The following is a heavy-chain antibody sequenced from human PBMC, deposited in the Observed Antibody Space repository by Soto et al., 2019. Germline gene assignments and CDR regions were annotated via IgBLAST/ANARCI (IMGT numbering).Heavy chain of an antibody. J-gene: IGHJ4*02. Sequence: VQLVESGGGVVQPGRSLRLSCAASGLTFSTYGFHWVRQAPGKRLERVAVISNDVRNIHYAESVKSRFTVSRDNSKNPLYLQMNSLRPNDTAVYYCVKDSLGGMTPVFMPGPDWGQGTLVTVSS. CDR3: VKDSLGGMTPVFMPGPD. V-gene: IGHV3-30*18. D-gene: IGHD2-2*01. CDR2: ISNDVRNI. CDR1: GLTFSTYG.